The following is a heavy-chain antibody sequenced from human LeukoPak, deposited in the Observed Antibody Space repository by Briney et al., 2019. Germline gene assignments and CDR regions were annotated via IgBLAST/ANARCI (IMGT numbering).Heavy chain of an antibody. D-gene: IGHD2-2*01. V-gene: IGHV4-38-2*02. CDR3: ARVARCTSCFDVDY. CDR1: GYSITSAYY. J-gene: IGHJ4*02. CDR2: FFLKGST. Sequence: SETLSLTCTVSGYSITSAYYWGWIRQPPGKGLEWIGSFFLKGSTYYNPSLKSRVTISVDTSKNQFSLTLSPVTAADTAVYYCARVARCTSCFDVDYWGQGTLVTVSS.